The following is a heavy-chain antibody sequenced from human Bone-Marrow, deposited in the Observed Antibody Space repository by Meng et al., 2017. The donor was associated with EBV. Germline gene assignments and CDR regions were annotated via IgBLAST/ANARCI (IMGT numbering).Heavy chain of an antibody. CDR2: IESGGYR. D-gene: IGHD1-14*01. CDR3: SRDLAGADDY. J-gene: IGHJ4*02. V-gene: IGHV3-53*01. Sequence: VQLVESGGCLVQPGGAVRLACAASGFTVSTNYMNWVRQAPGKGLEWVSLIESGGYRYYADSVKGRFTISRDNSKNMLYLQMNSLRAEDTATYFCSRDLAGADDYWGQGTLVTVSS. CDR1: GFTVSTNY.